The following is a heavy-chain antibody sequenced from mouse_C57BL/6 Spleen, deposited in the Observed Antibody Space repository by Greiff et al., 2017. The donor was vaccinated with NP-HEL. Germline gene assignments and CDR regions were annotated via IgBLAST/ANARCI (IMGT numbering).Heavy chain of an antibody. CDR3: ARSEGAMDY. J-gene: IGHJ4*01. Sequence: QVTLKESGPGILQSSQTLSLTCSFSGFSLSTSGMGVSWIRQPSGKGLEWLAHIYWDDDKRYNPSLKSRLTISQDTSRNQVFLKITSVDTADTATYYCARSEGAMDYWGQGTSVTVSS. V-gene: IGHV8-12*01. CDR1: GFSLSTSGMG. CDR2: IYWDDDK.